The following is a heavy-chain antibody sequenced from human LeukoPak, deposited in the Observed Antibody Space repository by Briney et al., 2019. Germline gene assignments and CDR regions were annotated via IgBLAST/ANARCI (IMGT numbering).Heavy chain of an antibody. CDR2: INHSGST. Sequence: SETLSLTCAVYGGSFSGYYWSWIRQPPGKGLEWIGEINHSGSTNYNPSLKSRVTISVDTSKNQFSLNLSSVTAADTAVYYCARARMYSSGWYFDYWGQGTLVTVSS. J-gene: IGHJ4*02. CDR3: ARARMYSSGWYFDY. V-gene: IGHV4-34*01. D-gene: IGHD6-19*01. CDR1: GGSFSGYY.